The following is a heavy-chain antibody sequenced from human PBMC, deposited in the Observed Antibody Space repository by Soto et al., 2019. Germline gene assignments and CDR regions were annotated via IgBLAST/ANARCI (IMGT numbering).Heavy chain of an antibody. CDR3: AKGVTTYTPLDLFHH. Sequence: GWSLRLSCAASGFTFSSYAMSWVRHAPGKGLEWVSTISGSDGRTYSTDSVKGRFTISRDNSRNTAYLQMNSLRVEDTAVYYCAKGVTTYTPLDLFHHWGRGTLVTVSS. D-gene: IGHD5-18*01. J-gene: IGHJ4*02. CDR1: GFTFSSYA. V-gene: IGHV3-23*01. CDR2: ISGSDGRT.